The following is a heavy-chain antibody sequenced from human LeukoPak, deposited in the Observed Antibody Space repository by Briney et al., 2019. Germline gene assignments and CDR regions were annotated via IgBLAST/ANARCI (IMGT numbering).Heavy chain of an antibody. V-gene: IGHV3-23*01. CDR1: GFTFSSYG. J-gene: IGHJ3*02. D-gene: IGHD5/OR15-5a*01. CDR2: ISGSGGST. Sequence: GGSLRLSCAASGFTFSSYGMSWVRQAPGKGLEWVSAISGSGGSTYYADSVKGRFTISRDNSKNTLYLQMNSLRAEDTAVYYCARDLRSQYAFDIWGQGTMVTVSS. CDR3: ARDLRSQYAFDI.